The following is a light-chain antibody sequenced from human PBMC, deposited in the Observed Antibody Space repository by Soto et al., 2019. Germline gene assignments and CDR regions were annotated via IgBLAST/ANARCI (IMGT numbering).Light chain of an antibody. CDR2: DAS. Sequence: DIQMTQSPSTLSASVGDRVIITCRASQSVSRWLAWFQQKPGKAPKLLISDASSLENGVPFRFSGRGSGTEFTLTINNLQPDDSATYYCQQYNSYWTFGQGTKVDIK. CDR3: QQYNSYWT. CDR1: QSVSRW. J-gene: IGKJ1*01. V-gene: IGKV1-5*01.